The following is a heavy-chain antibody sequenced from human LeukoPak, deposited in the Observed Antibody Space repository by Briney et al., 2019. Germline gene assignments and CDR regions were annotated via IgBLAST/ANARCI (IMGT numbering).Heavy chain of an antibody. CDR2: ISGSGGST. Sequence: GGSLRLSCAASGFTFSSYAMSWVRQAPGMGLEWVSAISGSGGSTYYADSVKGRFTISRDNSKNTLYLQMNSLRAEDTAVYYCAKSPIVGAIVYGMDVWGQGTTVTVSS. CDR1: GFTFSSYA. CDR3: AKSPIVGAIVYGMDV. D-gene: IGHD1-26*01. V-gene: IGHV3-23*01. J-gene: IGHJ6*02.